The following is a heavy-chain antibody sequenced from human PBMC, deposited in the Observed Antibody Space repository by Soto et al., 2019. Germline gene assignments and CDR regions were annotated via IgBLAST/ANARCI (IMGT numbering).Heavy chain of an antibody. CDR1: GDFISSGAYY. CDR2: VHYSGNT. V-gene: IGHV4-31*03. Sequence: QVQLQESGPGLVTPSQTLSLSCTVSGDFISSGAYYWSWVRQFPGKGLEWIGYVHYSGNTFYTPSLKSRLSLSLDTSQNQFSLNLNSVTAADTAVYYCAASRKGGWTCDYWGQGTLVTVAS. CDR3: AASRKGGWTCDY. J-gene: IGHJ4*02. D-gene: IGHD6-19*01.